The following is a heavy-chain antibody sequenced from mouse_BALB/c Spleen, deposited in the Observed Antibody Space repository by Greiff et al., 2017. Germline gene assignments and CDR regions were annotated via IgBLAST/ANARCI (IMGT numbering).Heavy chain of an antibody. Sequence: EVKVVESGGGLVQPGGSLKLSCAASGFTFSSYTMSWVRQTPEKRLEWVAYISNGGGSTYYPDTVKGRFTISRDNAKNTLYLQMSSLKSEDTAMYYCARHSITTATWYFDYWGQGTTLTVSS. CDR2: ISNGGGST. J-gene: IGHJ2*01. V-gene: IGHV5-12-2*01. D-gene: IGHD1-2*01. CDR3: ARHSITTATWYFDY. CDR1: GFTFSSYT.